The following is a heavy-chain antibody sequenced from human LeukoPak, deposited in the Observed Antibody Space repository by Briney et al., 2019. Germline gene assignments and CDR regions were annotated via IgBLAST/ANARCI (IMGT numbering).Heavy chain of an antibody. CDR2: ISGSGGST. Sequence: GGSLRLSCAASGFTFSSYAMSWVRQAPGKGLEWVSAISGSGGSTYYADSVKGRFTISRDNSKNTLYLRMNSLRAEDTAVYYCATLGVMVYSGYDYAYWGQGTLVTVSS. V-gene: IGHV3-23*01. CDR3: ATLGVMVYSGYDYAY. CDR1: GFTFSSYA. J-gene: IGHJ4*02. D-gene: IGHD5-12*01.